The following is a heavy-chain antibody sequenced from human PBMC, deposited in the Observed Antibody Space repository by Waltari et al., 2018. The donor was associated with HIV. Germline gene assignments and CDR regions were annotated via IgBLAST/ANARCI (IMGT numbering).Heavy chain of an antibody. CDR3: ARTFLYCSGGTCYFDY. J-gene: IGHJ4*02. D-gene: IGHD2-15*01. CDR1: GYTFTGYY. Sequence: QVQLVQSGAEVKKPGASVKVSCKASGYTFTGYYMHWVRQAPGQGLEWMGWINPNSGGTNYAQKFQGRVPMTRDTSISTAYMELSRLRSDDTAVYYCARTFLYCSGGTCYFDYWGQGTLVTVSS. CDR2: INPNSGGT. V-gene: IGHV1-2*02.